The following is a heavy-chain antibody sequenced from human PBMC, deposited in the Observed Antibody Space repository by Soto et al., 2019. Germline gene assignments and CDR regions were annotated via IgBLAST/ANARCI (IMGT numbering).Heavy chain of an antibody. CDR3: ARILTVGSVGSRLDP. V-gene: IGHV1-18*01. D-gene: IGHD3-10*01. CDR2: ISAYNGLT. CDR1: GYNLNGYA. J-gene: IGHJ5*02. Sequence: QVQLVQSGAEVKKPGASVKVSCRASGYNLNGYAISWVRQAPGQGLEWLGRISAYNGLTNYAQNVQGRVTMTTDTSTSTAYMELRSLRSDDTAGYYCARILTVGSVGSRLDPWGQGTLVTVSS.